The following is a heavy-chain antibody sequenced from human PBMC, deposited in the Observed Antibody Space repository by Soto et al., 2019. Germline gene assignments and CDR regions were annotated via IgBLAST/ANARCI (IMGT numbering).Heavy chain of an antibody. CDR1: GFTFSSYG. CDR3: ARESWHCSSTSSYTCWFDP. Sequence: PGGSLRLSCAASGFTFSSYGMHWVRQAPGKGLEWVAVIWYDGSNKYYADSVKGRFTISRDNSKNTLYLQMNSLRAEDTAVYYCARESWHCSSTSSYTCWFDPWGQGTLVTVSS. J-gene: IGHJ5*02. CDR2: IWYDGSNK. V-gene: IGHV3-33*01. D-gene: IGHD2-2*02.